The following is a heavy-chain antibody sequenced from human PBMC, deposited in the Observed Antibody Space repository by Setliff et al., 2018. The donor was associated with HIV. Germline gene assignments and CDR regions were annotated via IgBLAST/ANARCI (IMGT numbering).Heavy chain of an antibody. D-gene: IGHD2-2*01. V-gene: IGHV4-59*01. CDR2: IYNSATT. J-gene: IGHJ5*02. Sequence: PSETLSLTCTVSGASISFDTWSWIRQPPGKGLQWIGFIYNSATTNYNPSLKSRVTMSLDTSKNQLSLKLTSVTAADTAVYYCARGGTSSNWFRAWGQGTLVTVSS. CDR1: GASISFDT. CDR3: ARGGTSSNWFRA.